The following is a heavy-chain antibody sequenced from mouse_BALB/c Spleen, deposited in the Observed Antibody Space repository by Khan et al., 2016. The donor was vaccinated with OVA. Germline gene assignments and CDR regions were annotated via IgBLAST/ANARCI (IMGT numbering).Heavy chain of an antibody. CDR1: GFSLTNYS. Sequence: QVQLQQSGPGLVQPSQSLSITCTVSGFSLTNYSVHWVRQSPGKGLEWLGVIWSAGSTDYNAAFISRLSISKDNSRSQLFFKMNRLQPNDTAICYCARRGYDYGRGAWFAYWGQGTLVTVSA. CDR3: ARRGYDYGRGAWFAY. J-gene: IGHJ3*01. V-gene: IGHV2-2*02. D-gene: IGHD2-4*01. CDR2: IWSAGST.